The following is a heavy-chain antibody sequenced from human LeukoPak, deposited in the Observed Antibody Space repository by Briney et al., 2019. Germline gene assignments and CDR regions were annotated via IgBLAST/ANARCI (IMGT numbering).Heavy chain of an antibody. Sequence: GGSLRLSCAASGFDFSAFGMNWVRQAPGKGLEWVAVISYDGSQKYYADSVKGRFTISRDNSKNTLYLQMNSLRAEDTAVYYCTNLVTAAGTWGQGTLVTVSS. V-gene: IGHV3-30*18. CDR1: GFDFSAFG. J-gene: IGHJ4*02. CDR3: TNLVTAAGT. CDR2: ISYDGSQK. D-gene: IGHD6-13*01.